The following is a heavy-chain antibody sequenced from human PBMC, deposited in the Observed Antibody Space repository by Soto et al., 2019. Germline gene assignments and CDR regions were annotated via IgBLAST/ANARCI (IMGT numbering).Heavy chain of an antibody. CDR2: IYYSGST. CDR3: ARDRGVGYCSSTSCYPTRYGMDV. Sequence: PSETLSLTCTVSGGSISSGGYYWSWIRQHPGKGLEWIGYIYYSGSTYYNPSLKSRVTISVDTSKNQFSLKLSSVTAADTAVYYCARDRGVGYCSSTSCYPTRYGMDVWGQGTTVTVS. J-gene: IGHJ6*02. CDR1: GGSISSGGYY. V-gene: IGHV4-31*03. D-gene: IGHD2-2*01.